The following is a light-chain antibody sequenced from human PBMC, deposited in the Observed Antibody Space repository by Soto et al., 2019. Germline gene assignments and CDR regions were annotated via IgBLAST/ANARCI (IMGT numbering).Light chain of an antibody. V-gene: IGLV1-44*01. CDR2: GNN. J-gene: IGLJ3*02. CDR3: AAWADSLKSRV. CDR1: SSNFGSNT. Sequence: QSVLTQPPSASGTPGQTVAISCSGSSSNFGSNTVNWYQQFPGTAPKLLIYGNNQRPSGVPDRFSGSKSDTSASLAISGLLSEDESDYYCAAWADSLKSRVFGGGTKVIVL.